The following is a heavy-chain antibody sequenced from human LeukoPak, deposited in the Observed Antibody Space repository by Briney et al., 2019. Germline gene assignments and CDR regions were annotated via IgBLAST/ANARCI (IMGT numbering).Heavy chain of an antibody. J-gene: IGHJ4*02. Sequence: SETLSLTCTVSGGSISSGNYYWSWIRQPPGKGLEWIGYIYYSGSTYYNPSLKSRVTISVDTSKNQFSLKLSSVTAADTAVYYCARLTPIVVVPGYFDYWGQGTLVTVSS. CDR3: ARLTPIVVVPGYFDY. CDR1: GGSISSGNYY. V-gene: IGHV4-30-4*08. D-gene: IGHD3-22*01. CDR2: IYYSGST.